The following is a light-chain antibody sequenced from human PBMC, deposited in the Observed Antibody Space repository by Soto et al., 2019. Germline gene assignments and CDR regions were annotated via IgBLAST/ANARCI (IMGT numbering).Light chain of an antibody. CDR3: QNWGTGIQV. V-gene: IGLV4-69*01. CDR1: SGHSSYA. Sequence: QPVLTQSPSASASLGASVKLTCTLSSGHSSYAIAWHQQQPEKGPRYLMKLNSDGSHSEGDGIPDRFSGSSSGAERYLTISSLPSEDEADYYCQNWGTGIQVFGGGTKLTVL. CDR2: LNSDGSH. J-gene: IGLJ2*01.